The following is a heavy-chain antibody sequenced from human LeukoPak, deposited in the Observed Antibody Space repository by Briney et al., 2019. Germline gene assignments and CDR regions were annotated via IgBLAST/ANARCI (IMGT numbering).Heavy chain of an antibody. D-gene: IGHD3-22*01. CDR1: GGSISSSSYY. Sequence: SETLSLTCTVSGGSISSSSYYWGCIRHPPGKGLEWSGSIYNSGGTYYNPSLYSRVTISVDTSKNQFSLKLSSVTAADTTVYYCARQQYYYDSSGYRAPGRWYFDLWGRGTLVTVSS. CDR3: ARQQYYYDSSGYRAPGRWYFDL. V-gene: IGHV4-39*01. J-gene: IGHJ2*01. CDR2: IYNSGGT.